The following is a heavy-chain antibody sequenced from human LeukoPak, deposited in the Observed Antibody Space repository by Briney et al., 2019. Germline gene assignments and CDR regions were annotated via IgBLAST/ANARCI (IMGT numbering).Heavy chain of an antibody. J-gene: IGHJ5*02. V-gene: IGHV3-15*01. D-gene: IGHD3-10*01. CDR3: TTEGGSYYYGSGNWFDP. CDR2: IKSKTDGGTT. Sequence: PGGSLRLSCAASGFTFSNAWMSWVRQAPGKGLEWVGRIKSKTDGGTTDYAAPVKGRFTISRDDSKNTLYLQMNSLKTEDTAVYYCTTEGGSYYYGSGNWFDPWGQGTLVTVSS. CDR1: GFTFSNAW.